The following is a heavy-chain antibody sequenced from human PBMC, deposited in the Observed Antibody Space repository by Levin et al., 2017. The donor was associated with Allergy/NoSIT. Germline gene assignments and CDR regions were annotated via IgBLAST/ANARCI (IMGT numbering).Heavy chain of an antibody. Sequence: GESLKISCAASGFTFSSYAMSWVRQAPGKGLEWVSAISGSGGSTYYADSVKGRFTISRDNSKNTLYLQMNSLRAEDTAVYYCAKLAILTGYYYFDYWGQGTLVTVSS. J-gene: IGHJ4*02. D-gene: IGHD3-9*01. CDR1: GFTFSSYA. CDR3: AKLAILTGYYYFDY. V-gene: IGHV3-23*01. CDR2: ISGSGGST.